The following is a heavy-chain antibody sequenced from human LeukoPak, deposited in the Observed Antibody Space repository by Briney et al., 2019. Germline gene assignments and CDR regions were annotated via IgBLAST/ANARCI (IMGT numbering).Heavy chain of an antibody. J-gene: IGHJ4*02. V-gene: IGHV1-8*03. Sequence: GASVKVSCKASGYTFTSYDINWVRQATGQGLEWMGWMNPNSGNTGYAQKFQGRVTITRNTSISTAYMELSSLRSEDTAVYYCARDGQIGYPGDTAMFNHFDYWGQGTLVTVSS. CDR3: ARDGQIGYPGDTAMFNHFDY. CDR2: MNPNSGNT. CDR1: GYTFTSYD. D-gene: IGHD5-18*01.